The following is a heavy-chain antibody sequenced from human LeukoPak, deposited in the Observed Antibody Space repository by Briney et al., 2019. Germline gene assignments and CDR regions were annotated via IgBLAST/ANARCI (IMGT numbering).Heavy chain of an antibody. CDR3: ARDRLGGGWYGAFDI. CDR1: GFAFSSYA. Sequence: PGGSLRLSCAASGFAFSSYAMYWVRQAPGKGLEWVAVIWYDGSNKYYADSVKGRFTISRDNSKNTLYLQMNSLRAEDTAVYYCARDRLGGGWYGAFDIWGQGTMVTVSS. D-gene: IGHD6-19*01. CDR2: IWYDGSNK. J-gene: IGHJ3*02. V-gene: IGHV3-33*07.